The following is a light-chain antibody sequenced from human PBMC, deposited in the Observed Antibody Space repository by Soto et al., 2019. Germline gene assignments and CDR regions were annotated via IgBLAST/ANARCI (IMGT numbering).Light chain of an antibody. V-gene: IGKV3-11*01. CDR3: QQRSNWPLT. Sequence: EIVMTQSPATLSVSPGERVALSCRASQSVRSNFAWYQQKPGQAPRLLIYDASNRATGIPARFSGSGSGTDFTLTISSLEPEDFAVYYCQQRSNWPLTFGGGTKVDIK. CDR1: QSVRSN. CDR2: DAS. J-gene: IGKJ4*01.